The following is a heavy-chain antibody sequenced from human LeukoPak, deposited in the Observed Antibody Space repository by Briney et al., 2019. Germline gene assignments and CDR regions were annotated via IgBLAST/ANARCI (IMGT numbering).Heavy chain of an antibody. D-gene: IGHD2-15*01. V-gene: IGHV4-30-2*01. CDR2: IYHSGST. CDR1: GGSISSGGYY. J-gene: IGHJ1*01. CDR3: ALLLSDQYFQD. Sequence: PSETLSLTCTVSGGSISSGGYYWSWIRQPPGKGLEWIGYIYHSGSTYYNPSLKSRVTISVDRSKNQFSLKLSSVTAADTAVYYCALLLSDQYFQDWGQGTLVTVSS.